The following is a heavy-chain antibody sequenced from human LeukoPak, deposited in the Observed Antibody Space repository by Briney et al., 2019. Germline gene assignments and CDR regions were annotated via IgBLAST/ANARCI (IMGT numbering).Heavy chain of an antibody. CDR2: ISAYNGNT. CDR3: ARDFGSSSSF. V-gene: IGHV1-18*01. J-gene: IGHJ4*02. D-gene: IGHD6-6*01. CDR1: GYTFPSYD. Sequence: EASVKVASKASGYTFPSYDINWVRQATGQGLEWMGWISAYNGNTNYAQKLQGRVTMTADTSTSTAYMELRSLRSDDTAVYYCARDFGSSSSFWGQGTLVTVSS.